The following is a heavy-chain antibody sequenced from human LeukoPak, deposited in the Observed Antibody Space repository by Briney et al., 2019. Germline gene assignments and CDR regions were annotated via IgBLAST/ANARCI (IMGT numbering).Heavy chain of an antibody. D-gene: IGHD3-9*01. J-gene: IGHJ4*02. CDR2: INPNSGGT. Sequence: ASVKVSCKASGYTFTDYYIHWVRQAPGQGLEWMGRINPNSGGTNYAQKLQGRVTMTTDTSTSTAYMELRSLRSDDTAVYYCARDGLRYFDWAQSDYWGQGTLVTVSS. CDR3: ARDGLRYFDWAQSDY. V-gene: IGHV1-2*06. CDR1: GYTFTDYY.